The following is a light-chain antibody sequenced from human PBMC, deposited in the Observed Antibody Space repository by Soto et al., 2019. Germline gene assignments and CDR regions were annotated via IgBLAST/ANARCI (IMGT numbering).Light chain of an antibody. CDR3: QQYNSYS. J-gene: IGKJ1*01. CDR2: GAS. CDR1: ESVSAN. V-gene: IGKV3-15*01. Sequence: EIVRPQSPVTLSLSPGDRAPPSCRASESVSANLAWYQQKPGQAPSLLIIGASTRATGVPARFRGSGSGTEFTRTISSLQSEDFATYYCQQYNSYSFGQGTKVDIK.